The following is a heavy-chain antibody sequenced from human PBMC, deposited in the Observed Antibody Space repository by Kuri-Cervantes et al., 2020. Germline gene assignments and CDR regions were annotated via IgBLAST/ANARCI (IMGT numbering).Heavy chain of an antibody. Sequence: GGSLRLSCAASGFTFSSYSMNWVRRAPGKGLEWVSSISSSSYIYYADSVKGRFTISRDNAKNSLYLQMNSLRAEDTAVYYCARVDLPALVRGKIDYWGQGTLVTVSS. CDR1: GFTFSSYS. CDR3: ARVDLPALVRGKIDY. J-gene: IGHJ4*02. D-gene: IGHD3-10*01. CDR2: ISSSSYI. V-gene: IGHV3-21*01.